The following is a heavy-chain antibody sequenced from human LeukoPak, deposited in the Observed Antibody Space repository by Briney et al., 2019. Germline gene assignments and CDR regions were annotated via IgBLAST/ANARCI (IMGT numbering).Heavy chain of an antibody. CDR2: INGGGGNT. V-gene: IGHV3-23*01. Sequence: HTGGSLRLSCAASGFTFRTYAMSWVRQAPGKGLEWVAAINGGGGNTNYADSVKGRFTISRDHSRDTLYLQMNSLRVEDMAVYYCARDPGAAAGNNWFDPWGQGTLVTVSS. CDR1: GFTFRTYA. CDR3: ARDPGAAAGNNWFDP. D-gene: IGHD6-13*01. J-gene: IGHJ5*02.